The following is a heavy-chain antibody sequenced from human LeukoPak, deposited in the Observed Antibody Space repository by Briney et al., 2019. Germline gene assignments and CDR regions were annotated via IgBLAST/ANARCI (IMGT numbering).Heavy chain of an antibody. CDR1: GFTFSNAW. CDR2: IKSKTDGGTT. CDR3: TTDNGEDYGDYLLYYFDY. V-gene: IGHV3-15*01. Sequence: GGSLRLSCAASGFTFSNAWISWVRQAPGKGLEWVGRIKSKTDGGTTDYAAPVKGRFTISRDDSKNTLYLQMNSLKTEDTAVYYCTTDNGEDYGDYLLYYFDYWGQGTLVTVSS. J-gene: IGHJ4*02. D-gene: IGHD4-17*01.